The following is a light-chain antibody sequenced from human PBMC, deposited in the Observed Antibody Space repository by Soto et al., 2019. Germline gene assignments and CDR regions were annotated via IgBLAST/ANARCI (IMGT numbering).Light chain of an antibody. Sequence: EIVLTQSPGTLSLSPGERATLSCRASQSVPSNYLAWYQQKPGQAPRLLIHDAASRATGIPDRFSGSGSGTAFTLTISRLEPEDFAVYYCQQHHGSPFTFGPGTKVDIK. J-gene: IGKJ3*01. CDR1: QSVPSNY. CDR2: DAA. CDR3: QQHHGSPFT. V-gene: IGKV3-20*01.